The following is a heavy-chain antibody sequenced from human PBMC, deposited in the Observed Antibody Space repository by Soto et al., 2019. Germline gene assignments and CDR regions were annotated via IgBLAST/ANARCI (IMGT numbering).Heavy chain of an antibody. Sequence: QVQLVQSGAEVKSPGASLKVSCEASGYTFTSFHMHWVRQAPGQGLEWMGVINPSGGGTTYAQKCQGRVTLTRDTSTSTVYMELSSLKSEDTAVYYCARASVTGRRFDYWGQGTLVIVSS. V-gene: IGHV1-46*03. D-gene: IGHD6-19*01. CDR2: INPSGGGT. CDR1: GYTFTSFH. CDR3: ARASVTGRRFDY. J-gene: IGHJ4*02.